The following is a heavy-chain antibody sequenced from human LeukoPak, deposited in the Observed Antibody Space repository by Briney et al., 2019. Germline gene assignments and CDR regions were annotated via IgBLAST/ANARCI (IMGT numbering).Heavy chain of an antibody. CDR3: AKGYSSSWYWYFDL. CDR2: ISINGGTT. V-gene: IGHV3-64*01. J-gene: IGHJ2*01. CDR1: GFTFSSYA. D-gene: IGHD6-13*01. Sequence: GGSLRLSCAASGFTFSSYAMHWVRQAPGKGLEYVSAISINGGTTYYANSVKGRFTISRDNSKNTLYLQMGSLRAEDMAVYYCAKGYSSSWYWYFDLWGRGTLVTVSS.